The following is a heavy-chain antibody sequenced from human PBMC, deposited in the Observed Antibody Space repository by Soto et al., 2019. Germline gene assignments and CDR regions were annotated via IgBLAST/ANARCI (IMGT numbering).Heavy chain of an antibody. D-gene: IGHD6-19*01. V-gene: IGHV4-39*02. CDR1: GGSISCSPYH. J-gene: IGHJ4*02. CDR2: IDDSGKV. Sequence: SETLSLTCSVSGGSISCSPYHWGGIRQPPGKGLEWIGSIDDSGKVYYNPSLTGRATLFVDTSRNRFSLNLDSVTAADTAVYYCAIPPPIEVAGPDYWGQGTLVTVSS. CDR3: AIPPPIEVAGPDY.